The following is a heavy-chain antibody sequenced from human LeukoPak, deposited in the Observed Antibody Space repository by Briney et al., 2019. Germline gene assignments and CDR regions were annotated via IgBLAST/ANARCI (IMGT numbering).Heavy chain of an antibody. V-gene: IGHV3-23*01. CDR3: AKARSGSSSSCYNY. D-gene: IGHD2-2*02. Sequence: PGGSLRLSCAASGFTFRNYSMNWVHQAPGKGLEWVSGISDSGGTTDYADPVKGRFAISRDNSNNTLYLQMNSLRAEDTAVYYCAKARSGSSSSCYNYWGQGTLVTVSS. CDR2: ISDSGGTT. CDR1: GFTFRNYS. J-gene: IGHJ4*02.